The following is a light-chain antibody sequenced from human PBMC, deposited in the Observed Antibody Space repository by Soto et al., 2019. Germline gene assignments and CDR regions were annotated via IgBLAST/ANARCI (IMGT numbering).Light chain of an antibody. Sequence: IQMTQSPSSLSASVGDRVTITCRASQDIRKDLAWYQQKPGKAPQILIFAASSLQSGVPSRFSGSRSGPDFTLTISSLQPEDFATYYCQQSYSSPPTFGQGTKVDI. CDR1: QDIRKD. V-gene: IGKV1-39*01. CDR2: AAS. CDR3: QQSYSSPPT. J-gene: IGKJ1*01.